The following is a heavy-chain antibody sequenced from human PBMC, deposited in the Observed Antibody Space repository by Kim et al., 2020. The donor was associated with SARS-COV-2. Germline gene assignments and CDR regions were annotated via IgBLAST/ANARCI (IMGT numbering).Heavy chain of an antibody. V-gene: IGHV4-34*01. CDR3: ARGARSHYYDYMDV. D-gene: IGHD3-10*01. Sequence: SETLSLTCAVYGGSFSDYYWSWIRQPPGQGLEWIGKINHSGATNYNPSRETRVTISLDTSKNQFSLNLGSVTATDTAIYYCARGARSHYYDYMDVWGKGPPVTVSS. CDR2: INHSGAT. J-gene: IGHJ6*03. CDR1: GGSFSDYY.